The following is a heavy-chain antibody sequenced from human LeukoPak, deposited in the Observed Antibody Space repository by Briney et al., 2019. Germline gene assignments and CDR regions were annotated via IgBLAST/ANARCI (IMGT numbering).Heavy chain of an antibody. V-gene: IGHV4-59*08. CDR2: IYYSGST. J-gene: IGHJ4*02. CDR1: GGSMSSYD. D-gene: IGHD5-12*01. Sequence: SETLSLTCSVSGGSMSSYDWSCIRQAPGKGLEWIGYIYYSGSTVYNPSLKSRVTISLDRSNNQFSLRLRSVIAADTAVYYCVGEVARGFRFDYWGQGILVTVSS. CDR3: VGEVARGFRFDY.